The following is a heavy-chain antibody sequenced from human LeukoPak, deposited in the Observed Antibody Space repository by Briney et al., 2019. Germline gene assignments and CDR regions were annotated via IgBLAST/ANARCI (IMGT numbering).Heavy chain of an antibody. D-gene: IGHD3-22*01. V-gene: IGHV1-69*13. CDR1: GGTFSSYA. CDR3: ATYYYDSSGYYVSDY. J-gene: IGHJ4*02. CDR2: IIPIFGTA. Sequence: SVKVSCKASGGTFSSYAISWVRQAPGQGLEWMGGIIPIFGTANYAQKFQGRVTITADESTSTAYMELSSLGSEDTAVYYCATYYYDSSGYYVSDYWGQGTLVTVSS.